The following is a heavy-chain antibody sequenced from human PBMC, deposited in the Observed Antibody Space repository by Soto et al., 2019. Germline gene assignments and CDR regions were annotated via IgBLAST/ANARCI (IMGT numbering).Heavy chain of an antibody. V-gene: IGHV3-20*04. CDR2: INWNGGST. CDR1: GFIFDDFG. J-gene: IGHJ4*02. D-gene: IGHD3-3*01. CDR3: ARMGDFWSGYYYYFDY. Sequence: PGGSLRLSCAASGFIFDDFGLGWVRQAPGKGLEWVSGINWNGGSTGYADSVKGRFTISRDTAKNSLYLQMNSLRDEDTALYYCARMGDFWSGYYYYFDYWGQGTLVTVSS.